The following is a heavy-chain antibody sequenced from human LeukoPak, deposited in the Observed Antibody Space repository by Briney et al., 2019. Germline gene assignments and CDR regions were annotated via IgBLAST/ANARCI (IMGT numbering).Heavy chain of an antibody. D-gene: IGHD1-26*01. CDR1: GGSISSSSYY. CDR2: IYYSGST. V-gene: IGHV4-39*01. CDR3: ARQVGATEHDY. J-gene: IGHJ4*02. Sequence: SEALSLTCTVSGGSISSSSYYWGWIRQPPGKGLEWIGSIYYSGSTYYNPSLKSGVTISVDTSKNQFSLKLSSVTAADTAVYYCARQVGATEHDYWGQGTLVTVSS.